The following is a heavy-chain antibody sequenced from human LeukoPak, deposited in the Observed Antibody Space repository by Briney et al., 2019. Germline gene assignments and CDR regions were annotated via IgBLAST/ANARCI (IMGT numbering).Heavy chain of an antibody. CDR1: GFTVSSNY. J-gene: IGHJ4*02. V-gene: IGHV3-53*01. CDR3: ASTSIIRGYDHDQYY. Sequence: GGSRRLSCAASGFTVSSNYMSWVRQAPGKGLEWVSVIHSDGATHYADSVKGRFTISRDTSKNTLYLQMNSLRAEDTAVYYCASTSIIRGYDHDQYYWGQGTLVTVSS. CDR2: IHSDGAT. D-gene: IGHD5-12*01.